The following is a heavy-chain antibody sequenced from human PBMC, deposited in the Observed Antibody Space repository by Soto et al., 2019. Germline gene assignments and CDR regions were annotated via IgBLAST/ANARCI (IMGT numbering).Heavy chain of an antibody. D-gene: IGHD2-15*01. CDR1: GYTVTSYA. V-gene: IGHV1-3*01. CDR3: ARDLGGWPDY. CDR2: INAGNGNT. Sequence: QVQLVQSGAEVKKPGASVKVSCKASGYTVTSYAMHWVRQAPGQRLEWMGWINAGNGNTKYSQKCQGRVTITRDTSASTAYMELSSLRSEDTAVYYCARDLGGWPDYWGQGTLVTXSS. J-gene: IGHJ4*02.